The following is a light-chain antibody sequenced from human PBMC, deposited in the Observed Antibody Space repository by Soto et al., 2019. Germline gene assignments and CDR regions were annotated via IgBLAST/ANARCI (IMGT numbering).Light chain of an antibody. Sequence: IQMTQSPSTLSASVGDIVTITCRASQSVSSWLAWYQQKPGKAPKLLIYDASNLESGVPSTFGGSGSGTEFTLTISSLQPDDVATYFCQRYNSYPNTFXQGTKVDIK. V-gene: IGKV1-5*01. J-gene: IGKJ2*01. CDR3: QRYNSYPNT. CDR1: QSVSSW. CDR2: DAS.